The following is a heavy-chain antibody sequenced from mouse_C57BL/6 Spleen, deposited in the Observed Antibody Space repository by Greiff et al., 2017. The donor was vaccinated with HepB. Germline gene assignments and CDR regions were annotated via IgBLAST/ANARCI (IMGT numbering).Heavy chain of an antibody. CDR1: GYTFTSYG. CDR2: IYPRSGNT. CDR3: AREGYGLGAMDY. V-gene: IGHV1-81*01. Sequence: VQLQQSGAELARPGASVKLSCKASGYTFTSYGISWVKQRTGQGLEWIGEIYPRSGNTYYNEKFKGKATLTADKSSSTAYMQLRSLTSEDSAVYFCAREGYGLGAMDYWGQGTSVTVSS. J-gene: IGHJ4*01. D-gene: IGHD1-1*01.